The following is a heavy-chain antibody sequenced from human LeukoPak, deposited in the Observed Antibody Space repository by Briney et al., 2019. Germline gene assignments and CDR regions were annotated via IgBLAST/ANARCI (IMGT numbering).Heavy chain of an antibody. CDR2: ISGSGYST. Sequence: GGSLRLSCAASGISFSTYAMNWVRQAPGKGLEWVSGISGSGYSTYYADSVKGRFTISRDNSKDTLYLQLNSLRAEDTAVYYCATTYFYDNSGSYYFDYWGQGTLVTVSS. CDR1: GISFSTYA. J-gene: IGHJ4*02. D-gene: IGHD3-22*01. V-gene: IGHV3-23*01. CDR3: ATTYFYDNSGSYYFDY.